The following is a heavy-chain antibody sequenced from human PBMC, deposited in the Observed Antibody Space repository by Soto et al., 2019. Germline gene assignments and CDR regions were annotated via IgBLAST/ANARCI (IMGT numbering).Heavy chain of an antibody. Sequence: PSETLSLTCAVSGGSISSGGYSWSWIRQPPGKGLEWIGYLYYSGSTHYNPSLRSRVAISVDTSKNQFSLKLSSVTAADSAVYYCVRLDSTGYYGIDCWGQGALVTVSS. V-gene: IGHV4-30-2*03. CDR2: LYYSGST. D-gene: IGHD3-9*01. J-gene: IGHJ4*02. CDR3: VRLDSTGYYGIDC. CDR1: GGSISSGGYS.